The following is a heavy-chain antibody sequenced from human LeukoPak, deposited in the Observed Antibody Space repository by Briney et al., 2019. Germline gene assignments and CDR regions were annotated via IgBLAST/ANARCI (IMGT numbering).Heavy chain of an antibody. CDR1: GCTFSNYA. V-gene: IGHV1-69*05. Sequence: SSVTVSCKACGCTFSNYAIRWLRPAPGQGVAGVGGIYPIFGTANYAQKFQGRVTITTDESTSTAYMELSSLRSEDTAVYYCARGSIGHLWLNYYYYMDVWGKGTTVTVSS. D-gene: IGHD5-18*01. CDR2: IYPIFGTA. J-gene: IGHJ6*03. CDR3: ARGSIGHLWLNYYYYMDV.